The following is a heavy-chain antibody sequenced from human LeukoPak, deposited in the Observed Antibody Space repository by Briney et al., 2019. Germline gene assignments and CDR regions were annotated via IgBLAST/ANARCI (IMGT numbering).Heavy chain of an antibody. J-gene: IGHJ4*02. Sequence: GGSLRLSCAASGFPFRNAWMSGVPQAPGKGLECVGRIKSKTDGGTTDYAAPVKDRLTISRDDSKNTLYLQMNSLKTEDTAVYYCTTDFSYDISFDYWGQGTLVTVSS. V-gene: IGHV3-15*01. D-gene: IGHD3-22*01. CDR3: TTDFSYDISFDY. CDR1: GFPFRNAW. CDR2: IKSKTDGGTT.